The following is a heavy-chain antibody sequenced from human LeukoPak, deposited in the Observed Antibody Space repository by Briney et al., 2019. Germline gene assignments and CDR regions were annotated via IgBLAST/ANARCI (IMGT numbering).Heavy chain of an antibody. Sequence: ASVKVSCKACGYTFTSYYMHWVRQAPGQGLEWMGIINPSGGSTSYAQKFQGRVTMTRDTSMSTVYMELSSLRSEDTAVYYCARDYIVATQPEDFDYWGQGTLVTVSS. V-gene: IGHV1-46*01. CDR1: GYTFTSYY. D-gene: IGHD5-12*01. CDR3: ARDYIVATQPEDFDY. J-gene: IGHJ4*02. CDR2: INPSGGST.